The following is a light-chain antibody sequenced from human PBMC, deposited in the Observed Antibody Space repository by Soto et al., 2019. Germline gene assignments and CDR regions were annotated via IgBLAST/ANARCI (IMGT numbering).Light chain of an antibody. J-gene: IGLJ2*01. CDR1: SSNIGNNP. Sequence: QSVLTQPPSVSEAPGQRVTISCSGRSSNIGNNPVNWYQHVPGKAPKLLIYSDDLLPSGVSDRFSGSKSGTSASLAISGLHSEDEADYYCAAWDDSLNGTVFGGGTKVTVL. CDR2: SDD. CDR3: AAWDDSLNGTV. V-gene: IGLV1-36*01.